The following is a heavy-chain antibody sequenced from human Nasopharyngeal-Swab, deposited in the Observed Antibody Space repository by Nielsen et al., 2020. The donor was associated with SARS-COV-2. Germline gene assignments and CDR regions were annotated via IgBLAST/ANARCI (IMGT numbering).Heavy chain of an antibody. Sequence: GGSLRLSCTASGFSFNNYGMHWVRQAPGKGLEWVAVISYEGSKKYYAESVEGRFTISRDYSKSTLYLQMNSLRPEDTAMYYCAKASVLFWFGQFKNDGFDIWGQGTMVTVS. D-gene: IGHD3-10*01. CDR1: GFSFNNYG. CDR2: ISYEGSKK. J-gene: IGHJ3*02. CDR3: AKASVLFWFGQFKNDGFDI. V-gene: IGHV3-30*18.